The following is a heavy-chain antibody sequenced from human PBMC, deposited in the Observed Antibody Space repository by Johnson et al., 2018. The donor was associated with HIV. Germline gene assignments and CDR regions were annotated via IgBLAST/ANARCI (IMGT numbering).Heavy chain of an antibody. CDR3: TTGVDTAMYAFDI. J-gene: IGHJ3*02. D-gene: IGHD5-18*01. V-gene: IGHV3-11*01. Sequence: QVQLVESGGGLVKPGGSLRLSCVASGFTFSDYYMTWVRQAPGKGLEWVSYISSSGSTIYSADSVKGRFTISRDNAKNSLYLQMNSLKTEDTAVYYCTTGVDTAMYAFDIWGQGTMVTVSS. CDR1: GFTFSDYY. CDR2: ISSSGSTI.